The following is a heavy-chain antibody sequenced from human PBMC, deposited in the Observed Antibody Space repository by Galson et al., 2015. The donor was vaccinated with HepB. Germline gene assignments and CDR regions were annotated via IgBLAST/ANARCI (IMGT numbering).Heavy chain of an antibody. Sequence: SLRLSCAASGFTFSTYAIHWVRQAPGKGLEWVAVISYDGSTKYYADSVKGRFTISRDNSRNTLFLQMNSLRVEDTAVYYCARDRLTFYDSSGYSDYWGQGTLVTVSS. CDR1: GFTFSTYA. V-gene: IGHV3-30-3*01. CDR3: ARDRLTFYDSSGYSDY. D-gene: IGHD3-22*01. J-gene: IGHJ4*02. CDR2: ISYDGSTK.